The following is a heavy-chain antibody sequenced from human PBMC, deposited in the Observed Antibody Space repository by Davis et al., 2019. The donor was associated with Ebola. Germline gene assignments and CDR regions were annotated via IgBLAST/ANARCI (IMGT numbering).Heavy chain of an antibody. CDR3: ARRFLRFPHAFDI. Sequence: PGGSLRLSCKGSGYSFPSYWIGWVRQMPGKGLEWMGIIYPGDSDTRYSPSFQGQVTISADKSISTAYLQWSSLKASDTAIYYCARRFLRFPHAFDIWGQGTMVTVSS. D-gene: IGHD3-3*01. V-gene: IGHV5-51*01. J-gene: IGHJ3*02. CDR1: GYSFPSYW. CDR2: IYPGDSDT.